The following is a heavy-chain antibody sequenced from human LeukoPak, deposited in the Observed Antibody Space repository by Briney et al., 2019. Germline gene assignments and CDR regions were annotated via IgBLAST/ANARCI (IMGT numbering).Heavy chain of an antibody. J-gene: IGHJ4*02. CDR2: IYYSGST. CDR1: GGTISSYY. CDR3: ARPLFSEGYYYAFDY. D-gene: IGHD3-22*01. V-gene: IGHV4-59*01. Sequence: SETLSLTCTVSGGTISSYYWSWLRQAPGKGLEWMGDIYYSGSTNYNPSLKSRVTISVDTSKNQFSLKLSSVTAADTAVYYCARPLFSEGYYYAFDYWGQGTLVTVSS.